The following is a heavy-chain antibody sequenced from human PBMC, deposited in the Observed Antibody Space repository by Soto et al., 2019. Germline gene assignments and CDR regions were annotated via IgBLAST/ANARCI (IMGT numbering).Heavy chain of an antibody. D-gene: IGHD3-3*01. V-gene: IGHV1-18*04. CDR3: SRFFFSFRNKKKYCFDY. Sequence: QVQLVQSGAEVKKPGASVKVSCKASGYTFTSYGISWVRQAPGQGLEWMGCTSAYNGNTNNAQKPLGRVTMPTGTSQSPAYMVLRGLRSDGTAVYYCSRFFFSFRNKKKYCFDYWGPGTLVTVSS. CDR2: TSAYNGNT. J-gene: IGHJ4*02. CDR1: GYTFTSYG.